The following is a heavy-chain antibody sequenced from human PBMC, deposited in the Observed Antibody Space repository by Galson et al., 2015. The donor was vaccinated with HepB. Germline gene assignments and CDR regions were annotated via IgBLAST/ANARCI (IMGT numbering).Heavy chain of an antibody. V-gene: IGHV3-23*01. CDR2: LSGNGYKT. CDR3: ARDPFAYSGGH. J-gene: IGHJ4*02. Sequence: SLRLSCAASGFALSTYAMSWVRQAPGKGLEWVSALSGNGYKTYYADSVRGRFTISRANSKNTLYLQMNSLRAEDTAVYYCARDPFAYSGGHWGQGTLVTVSS. D-gene: IGHD2-15*01. CDR1: GFALSTYA.